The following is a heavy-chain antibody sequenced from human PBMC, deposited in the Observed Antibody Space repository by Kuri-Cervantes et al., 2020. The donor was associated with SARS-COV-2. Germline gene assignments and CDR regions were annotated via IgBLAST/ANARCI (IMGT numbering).Heavy chain of an antibody. J-gene: IGHJ6*02. CDR1: GFTFSSYG. D-gene: IGHD3-22*01. CDR2: IWYDGSNE. V-gene: IGHV3-33*08. CDR3: ARDYYYDSSGYYASYAHGHMDV. Sequence: GESLKISCAAPGFTFSSYGMHWVRQAPGKGLEWVAVIWYDGSNEYYADSVKGRFTISRDNSKNTLYLQMNSLRAEDTAVYYCARDYYYDSSGYYASYAHGHMDVWGQGTTVTVSS.